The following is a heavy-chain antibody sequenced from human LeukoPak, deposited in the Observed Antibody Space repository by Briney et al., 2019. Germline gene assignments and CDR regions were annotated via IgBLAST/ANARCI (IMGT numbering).Heavy chain of an antibody. D-gene: IGHD3-22*01. V-gene: IGHV3-7*01. CDR2: IKQDGSEK. CDR1: GFTFSSYW. Sequence: GGSLRLSCAASGFTFSSYWMSWVRQAPGKGLEWVANIKQDGSEKYYVDSVKGRFTISRDNAKNSLYLQRNSLRAEDTAVYYCARARSGYEGIYDYWGQGTLVTVSS. CDR3: ARARSGYEGIYDY. J-gene: IGHJ4*02.